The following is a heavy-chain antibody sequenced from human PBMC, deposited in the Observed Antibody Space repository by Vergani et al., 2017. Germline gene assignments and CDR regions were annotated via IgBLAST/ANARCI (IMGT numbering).Heavy chain of an antibody. D-gene: IGHD4-17*01. CDR2: IYYSGST. CDR1: GGSISSSNW. CDR3: ARAHDYGDYEYWYFDL. Sequence: QLQLQESGPGLVKPSETLSLTCAVSGGSISSSNWWSWVRQPPGKGLEWIGEIYYSGSTYYNPSLKSRVTISVDTSKNQFSLKLSSVTAADTAVYYCARAHDYGDYEYWYFDLWGRGTLVTVSS. J-gene: IGHJ2*01. V-gene: IGHV4-4*02.